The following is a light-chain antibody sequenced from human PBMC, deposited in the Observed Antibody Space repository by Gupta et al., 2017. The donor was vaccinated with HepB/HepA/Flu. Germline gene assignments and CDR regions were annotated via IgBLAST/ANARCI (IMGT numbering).Light chain of an antibody. CDR2: EVN. CDR3: SSFTYTTTLVV. V-gene: IGLV2-14*03. CDR1: NSDFGDFNY. J-gene: IGLJ2*01. Sequence: QSALTQPASVSGSHGQSITISCTGTNSDFGDFNYVSWYQQHPGKAPKLLISEVNNRPSGISNRFSGSKSGNTASLTISGLQTEDEADYYCSSFTYTTTLVVFGGGTKLTVL.